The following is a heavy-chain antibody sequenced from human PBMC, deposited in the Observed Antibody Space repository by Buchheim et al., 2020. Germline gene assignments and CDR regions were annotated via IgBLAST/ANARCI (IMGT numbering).Heavy chain of an antibody. CDR3: ARESGHGSGGYEPADY. J-gene: IGHJ4*02. V-gene: IGHV3-30-3*01. CDR1: GFTFSSYA. Sequence: QVQLVESGGGVVQPGRSLRLSCAASGFTFSSYAMHWVRQAPGKGLEWVAVISYDGSNKYYADSVKGRFTISRANSKNTMHLQMNSLRAEDTAVYYCARESGHGSGGYEPADYGGQGTL. D-gene: IGHD6-19*01. CDR2: ISYDGSNK.